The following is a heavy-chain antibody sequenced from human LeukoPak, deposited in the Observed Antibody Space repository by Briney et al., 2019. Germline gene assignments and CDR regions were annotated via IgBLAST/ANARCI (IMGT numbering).Heavy chain of an antibody. V-gene: IGHV4-34*01. Sequence: SETLSLTCAVYGGPFSGYYWSWIRQPPGKGLEWIGEINHSGSTNYNPSLKSRVTISVDTSKNQFSLKLSSVTAADTAVYYCARGPRYYDFWSGYPLDAFDIWGQGTMVTVSS. CDR1: GGPFSGYY. D-gene: IGHD3-3*01. J-gene: IGHJ3*02. CDR2: INHSGST. CDR3: ARGPRYYDFWSGYPLDAFDI.